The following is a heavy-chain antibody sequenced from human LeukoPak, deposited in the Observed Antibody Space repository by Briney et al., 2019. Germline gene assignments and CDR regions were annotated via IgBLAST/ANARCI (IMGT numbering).Heavy chain of an antibody. CDR2: IKQDGSKK. CDR1: GFPFSSYW. V-gene: IGHV3-7*04. CDR3: TRVGYIDEGIDY. D-gene: IGHD5-24*01. Sequence: GGSLRLSCVDSGFPFSSYWMTWVRQAPGKGLGWVANIKQDGSKKSYVDSVKGRFTISRDNAKNSLYLQMNSLRAEDTAIYYCTRVGYIDEGIDYWGQGTLVTVSS. J-gene: IGHJ4*02.